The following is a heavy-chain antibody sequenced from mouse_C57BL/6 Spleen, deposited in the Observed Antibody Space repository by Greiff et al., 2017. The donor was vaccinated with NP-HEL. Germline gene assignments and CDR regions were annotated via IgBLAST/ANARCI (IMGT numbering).Heavy chain of an antibody. CDR3: ARWMVTTGGNYFDY. CDR2: IDPSDSET. V-gene: IGHV1-52*01. CDR1: GYTFTSYW. Sequence: VQLQQPGAELVRPGSSVKLSCKASGYTFTSYWMHWVKQRPIQGLEWIGNIDPSDSETHYNQKFKDKATFTVDKSSSTAYMQLSSLTSEDSAVYYCARWMVTTGGNYFDYWGQGTTLTVSS. D-gene: IGHD2-2*01. J-gene: IGHJ2*01.